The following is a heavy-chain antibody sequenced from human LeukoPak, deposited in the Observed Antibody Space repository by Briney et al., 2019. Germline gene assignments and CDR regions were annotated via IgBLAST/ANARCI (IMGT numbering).Heavy chain of an antibody. CDR2: INPSGGST. CDR1: GYTFTSYY. D-gene: IGHD6-19*01. V-gene: IGHV1-46*01. J-gene: IGHJ6*03. Sequence: GASVKVSCKASGYTFTSYYMHWVRQASGQGLEWMGIINPSGGSTSYAQKFQGRVTMTRGTSTSTVYTELSSLRSEDTVVYYCARAVAGSDYYYYYMDVWGKGTTVTVSS. CDR3: ARAVAGSDYYYYYMDV.